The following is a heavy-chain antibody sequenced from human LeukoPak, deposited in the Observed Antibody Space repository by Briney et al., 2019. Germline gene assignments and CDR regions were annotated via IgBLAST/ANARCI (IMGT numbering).Heavy chain of an antibody. CDR2: ISGSGGST. Sequence: PGGSLRLSCAASGFTFSSYAMSWVRQAPGKGLEWVSAISGSGGSTYYADSVKGRFTISRDNSKNTLYLQMYSLRSEDTAVYYCARAGTYYYDSPPFDYWGQGTLVTVSS. CDR1: GFTFSSYA. V-gene: IGHV3-23*01. CDR3: ARAGTYYYDSPPFDY. D-gene: IGHD3-22*01. J-gene: IGHJ4*02.